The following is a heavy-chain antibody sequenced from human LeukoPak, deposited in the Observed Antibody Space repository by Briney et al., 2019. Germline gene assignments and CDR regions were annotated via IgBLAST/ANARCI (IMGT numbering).Heavy chain of an antibody. J-gene: IGHJ3*02. V-gene: IGHV1-2*02. Sequence: GASVKVSCKASGYTFPGHHIHWVRQAPGQGLEWMGWINPKNGGTNYAQKFQGRVTMTRDTSISTAYMELSRLRSDDTAVYYCARLPPFYYYDSSGYEDAFDIWGQGTMVTVSS. CDR2: INPKNGGT. D-gene: IGHD3-22*01. CDR3: ARLPPFYYYDSSGYEDAFDI. CDR1: GYTFPGHH.